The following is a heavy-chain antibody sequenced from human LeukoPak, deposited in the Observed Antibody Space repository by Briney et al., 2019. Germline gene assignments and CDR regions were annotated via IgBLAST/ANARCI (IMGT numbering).Heavy chain of an antibody. CDR3: ARGDILTGFPNPYFDY. V-gene: IGHV3-7*01. D-gene: IGHD3-9*01. CDR2: IKQDGSEK. J-gene: IGHJ4*02. Sequence: GGSLRLSCAASGFTFSSYWMSWVRQAPGKGLEWVANIKQDGSEKYYVDSVKGRFTISRDNAKNSLYLQMNSLRAEDTAVYYCARGDILTGFPNPYFDYWGQGTLVTVSS. CDR1: GFTFSSYW.